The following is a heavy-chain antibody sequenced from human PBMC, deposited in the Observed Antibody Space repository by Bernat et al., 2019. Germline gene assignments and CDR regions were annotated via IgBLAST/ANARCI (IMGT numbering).Heavy chain of an antibody. D-gene: IGHD3-10*01. CDR2: INPNSGGT. CDR3: ARDQNYYGGNGGYNWFDP. J-gene: IGHJ5*02. Sequence: QVQLVQSGAEVKKPGASVKVSCKASGYTFTGYYMHWVRQAPGQGLEWMGRINPNSGGTNYAQKFQGRVTMTRDTSISTAYMELSRLRSDDTAVYYCARDQNYYGGNGGYNWFDPWGQGTLVTVSS. V-gene: IGHV1-2*06. CDR1: GYTFTGYY.